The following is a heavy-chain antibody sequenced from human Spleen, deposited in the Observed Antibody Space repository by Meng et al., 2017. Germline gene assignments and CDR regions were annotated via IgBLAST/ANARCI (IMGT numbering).Heavy chain of an antibody. J-gene: IGHJ4*02. CDR3: VRRAAGNFDY. V-gene: IGHV3-7*03. CDR2: IKQDEGEK. D-gene: IGHD6-13*01. Sequence: GESLKISCAASGFTFSNAWMTWVRQAPGKGLEWVANIKQDEGEKYYVDSVKGRFTISRDNAKNSLYLQMNSLRPEDTAVYFCVRRAAGNFDYWGQGTLVTVSS. CDR1: GFTFSNAW.